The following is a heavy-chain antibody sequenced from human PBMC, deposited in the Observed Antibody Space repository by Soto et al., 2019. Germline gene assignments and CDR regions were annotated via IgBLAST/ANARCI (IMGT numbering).Heavy chain of an antibody. D-gene: IGHD2-21*02. V-gene: IGHV1-69*01. CDR2: IIPIIGTT. J-gene: IGHJ3*02. CDR1: GGTFSSSA. Sequence: QVQLVQSGSEVTSPGSSVRVSCKASGGTFSSSAINWVRQAPGQGLEWMGGIIPIIGTTHYAQNFQGSVSITADESTTTAYMDLSSLRSDATAVYYCARDTALAQAVDIWGQGTMVTVSA. CDR3: ARDTALAQAVDI.